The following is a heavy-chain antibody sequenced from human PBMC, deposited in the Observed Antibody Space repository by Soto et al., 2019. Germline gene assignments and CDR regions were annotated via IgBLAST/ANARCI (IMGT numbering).Heavy chain of an antibody. J-gene: IGHJ6*02. Sequence: SWTLALSCAVSGGTIRSYDCSGIRQPPGKGLEWLGYIYYSGSTNYNPSLKSRVTISVDTSTNQFSLKLSSVTAADTAVYYCARQGPYGMDVWGQGTTVTVSS. CDR1: GGTIRSYD. CDR3: ARQGPYGMDV. V-gene: IGHV4-59*08. CDR2: IYYSGST.